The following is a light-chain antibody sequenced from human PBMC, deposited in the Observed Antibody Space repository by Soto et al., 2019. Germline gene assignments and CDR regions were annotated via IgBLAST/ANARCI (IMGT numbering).Light chain of an antibody. CDR3: QHRSNWPPYT. Sequence: EIVLTQSPATLSLSPGERATLPCRASQSVSSYLAWYQQKPGQAPRLLIYDASNRATGIPARFSGSGSGTDFTLTISSLEPEDFTVYYCQHRSNWPPYTFGQGTKLEIK. CDR1: QSVSSY. CDR2: DAS. J-gene: IGKJ2*01. V-gene: IGKV3-11*01.